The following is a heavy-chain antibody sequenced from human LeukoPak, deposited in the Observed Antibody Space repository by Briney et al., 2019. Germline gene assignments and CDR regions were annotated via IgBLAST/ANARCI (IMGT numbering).Heavy chain of an antibody. J-gene: IGHJ4*02. CDR2: ISSSSSYI. CDR3: ARTQYYDILTGYFDY. Sequence: GGSLRLSCAASGFTFSSYSMNWVRQAPGKGLEWVSSISSSSSYIYYADSVKGRFTISRDNAKNSLYLQMNSLRAKDTAVYYCARTQYYDILTGYFDYWGQGTLVTVSS. V-gene: IGHV3-21*01. D-gene: IGHD3-9*01. CDR1: GFTFSSYS.